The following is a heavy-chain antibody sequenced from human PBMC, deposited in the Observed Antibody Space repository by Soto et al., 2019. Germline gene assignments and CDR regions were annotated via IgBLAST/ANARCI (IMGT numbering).Heavy chain of an antibody. D-gene: IGHD2-15*01. J-gene: IGHJ4*02. V-gene: IGHV3-48*02. CDR1: GFTFSTFS. CDR3: ARDLCWAFDS. CDR2: ISGGGRPI. Sequence: EVQLVESGGGSVQPGGSLRLSCAASGFTFSTFSMNWVRQAPGRGLEWISSISGGGRPISYADSVKGRFTISRDNAKNSLYLQMDRLTDEDTAVYYCARDLCWAFDSWGQGTLVTVSS.